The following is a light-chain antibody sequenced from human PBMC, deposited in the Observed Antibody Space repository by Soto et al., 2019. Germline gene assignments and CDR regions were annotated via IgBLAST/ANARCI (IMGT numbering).Light chain of an antibody. CDR3: SSYSTRGTLHVV. V-gene: IGLV2-14*03. CDR1: SSDVGGYKY. J-gene: IGLJ2*01. Sequence: QPASVSGSPGQSITISCTGSSSDVGGYKYVSWYQHHPGKAPKLMIYDVSDRPSGVSNRFSGSKSGNTASLTISGLQAEDEADYYCSSYSTRGTLHVVIGGGTKLTVL. CDR2: DVS.